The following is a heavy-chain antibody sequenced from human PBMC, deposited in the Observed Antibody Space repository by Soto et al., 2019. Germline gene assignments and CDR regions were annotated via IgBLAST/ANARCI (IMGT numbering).Heavy chain of an antibody. CDR3: ARGRYGDY. CDR1: GYTFASYG. J-gene: IGHJ4*02. D-gene: IGHD1-1*01. V-gene: IGHV1-18*01. CDR2: ISAHNGNT. Sequence: QVHLVQSGAEVKTPGASVKVSCKASGYTFASYGITWVRQAPGQGLEWMGWISAHNGNTDYAEKPQGRVIVARDTSTSTAYMELRSLISDDTALYYCARGRYGDYWGQGALVTVSS.